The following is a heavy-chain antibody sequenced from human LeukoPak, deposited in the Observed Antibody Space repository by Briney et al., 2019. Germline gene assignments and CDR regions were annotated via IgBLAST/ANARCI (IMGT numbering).Heavy chain of an antibody. D-gene: IGHD1-14*01. CDR1: GGTFSNYG. CDR2: IIPISGTP. Sequence: ASVKVSCKASGGTFSNYGISWVRQAPGRGPEWIGGIIPISGTPKYAQKLQGRVTISADMPTGTVYMELSSLSSDDTAVYYCAGSYNTYYAQDYWGQGALVTVSS. J-gene: IGHJ4*02. CDR3: AGSYNTYYAQDY. V-gene: IGHV1-69*06.